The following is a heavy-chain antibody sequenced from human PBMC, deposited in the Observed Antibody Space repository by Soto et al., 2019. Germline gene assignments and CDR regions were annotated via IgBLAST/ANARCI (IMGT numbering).Heavy chain of an antibody. V-gene: IGHV2-5*02. J-gene: IGHJ4*02. D-gene: IGHD2-21*01. CDR3: ARLVAAVITYYFDS. CDR2: IYGDDDK. CDR1: AFSLRTSGVG. Sequence: QITLKESGPTLGKPTQTLTLTCTFSAFSLRTSGVGVGWIRQPPGKALEWLTFIYGDDDKRYSPSMKSRLTTTKETSKNQVVHTMTNMDPVDTATYYCARLVAAVITYYFDSWGQGTLVTVSS.